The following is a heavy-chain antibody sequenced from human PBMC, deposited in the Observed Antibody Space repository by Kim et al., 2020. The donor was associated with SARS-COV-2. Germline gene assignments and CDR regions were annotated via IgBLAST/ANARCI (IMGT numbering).Heavy chain of an antibody. CDR3: TGEESSGWD. CDR2: GTT. Sequence: GTTEYAASVKGRFTIVRDDAKSIAYLQMNSLKTEDTAVYYCTGEESSGWDWGQGTLVTVSP. J-gene: IGHJ4*02. V-gene: IGHV3-49*02. D-gene: IGHD6-19*01.